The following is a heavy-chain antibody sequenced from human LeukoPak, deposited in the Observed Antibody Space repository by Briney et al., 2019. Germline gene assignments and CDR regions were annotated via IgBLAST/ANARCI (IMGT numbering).Heavy chain of an antibody. J-gene: IGHJ3*02. CDR3: TIGGGDQPDFDI. CDR2: IIPIFGTA. Sequence: GASVKVSCKASGGTFSSYATSWVRQAPGQGLEWMGGIIPIFGTANYAQKFQGRVTITADESTSTAYMELSSLRSEDTAVYYCTIGGGDQPDFDIWGQGTMVTVSS. CDR1: GGTFSSYA. V-gene: IGHV1-69*01. D-gene: IGHD2-21*02.